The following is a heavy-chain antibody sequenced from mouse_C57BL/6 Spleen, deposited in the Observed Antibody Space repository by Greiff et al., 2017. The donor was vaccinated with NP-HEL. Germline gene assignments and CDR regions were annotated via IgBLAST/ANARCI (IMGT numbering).Heavy chain of an antibody. V-gene: IGHV1-61*01. CDR2: IYPSDSET. J-gene: IGHJ2*01. Sequence: VQLKQPGAELVRPGSSVKLSCKASGYTFTSYWMDWVKQRPGQGLEWIGNIYPSDSETHYNQKFKDKATLTVDKSSSTAYMQLSSLQSEDSAVYYCAREGGFGDYWGQGTTLTVSS. CDR1: GYTFTSYW. CDR3: AREGGFGDY.